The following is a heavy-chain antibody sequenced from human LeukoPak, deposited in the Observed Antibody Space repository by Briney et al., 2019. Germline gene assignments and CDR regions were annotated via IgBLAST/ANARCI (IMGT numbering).Heavy chain of an antibody. CDR1: GFTFSSYA. CDR2: ILSGSGGT. Sequence: GRSLRLSCAASGFTFSSYAMSWVRQVPGKGLEWVSTILSGSGGTYYTDSVQGRFTISRDNSKNTLYLQVNSLRAEDTAVYYCAKGGGRPLGDAFDIWGQGTVVTVSS. V-gene: IGHV3-23*01. D-gene: IGHD7-27*01. J-gene: IGHJ3*02. CDR3: AKGGGRPLGDAFDI.